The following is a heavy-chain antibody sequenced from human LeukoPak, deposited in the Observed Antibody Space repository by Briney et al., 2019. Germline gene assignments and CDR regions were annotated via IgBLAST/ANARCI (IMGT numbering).Heavy chain of an antibody. CDR2: INSDGINT. Sequence: GGSLRLSCAASGFTFSNYWMHWVRQAPGKGLVWVSRINSDGINTSYADPVKGRFTISRDNSRNTLHLQMNSLRAEDTAVYYCAVCSGNFHYYYMDVWGKGTTVTISS. CDR3: AVCSGNFHYYYMDV. J-gene: IGHJ6*03. D-gene: IGHD3-10*02. CDR1: GFTFSNYW. V-gene: IGHV3-74*01.